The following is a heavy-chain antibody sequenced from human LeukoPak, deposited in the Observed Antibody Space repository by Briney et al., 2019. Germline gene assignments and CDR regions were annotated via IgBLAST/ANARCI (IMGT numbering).Heavy chain of an antibody. Sequence: SQTLSLTCDISGDTVSSNSAAWNWIRQSPSRGLEWLGKTYYRSKWNNDYAVSVKDRITINPDTSKDQFSLQLNSVTPEDTAVYYCAREVFKYGRFYFDYWGQGTPVTVSS. V-gene: IGHV6-1*01. CDR1: GDTVSSNSAA. CDR3: AREVFKYGRFYFDY. J-gene: IGHJ4*02. D-gene: IGHD1-14*01. CDR2: TYYRSKWNN.